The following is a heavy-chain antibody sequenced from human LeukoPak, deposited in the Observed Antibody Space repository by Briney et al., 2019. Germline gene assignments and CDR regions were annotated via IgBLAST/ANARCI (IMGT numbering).Heavy chain of an antibody. CDR2: ITATSSST. Sequence: GGSLRLSCAASGFTFSSYGMSWVRQAPGKGLEWVSAITATSSSTHDADSVQGRFTISRDNSKNTLYLQMNSLRPEDTAIYYCAKGGLVHRFDPWGQGTLVTVSS. CDR1: GFTFSSYG. V-gene: IGHV3-23*01. CDR3: AKGGLVHRFDP. J-gene: IGHJ5*02.